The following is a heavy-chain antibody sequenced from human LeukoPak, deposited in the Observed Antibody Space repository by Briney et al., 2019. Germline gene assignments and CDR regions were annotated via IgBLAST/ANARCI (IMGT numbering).Heavy chain of an antibody. CDR2: ISSSGGST. CDR3: ARAADYGDYRCFDY. Sequence: GGSLRLSCAASGFTFTNFAMTWVRQAPGKGLEWVSTISSSGGSTYYADSVKGRFTISRDNSKNTLYLQMNSLRDEDTAVYYCARAADYGDYRCFDYWGQGTPVTVSS. V-gene: IGHV3-23*01. CDR1: GFTFTNFA. D-gene: IGHD4-17*01. J-gene: IGHJ4*02.